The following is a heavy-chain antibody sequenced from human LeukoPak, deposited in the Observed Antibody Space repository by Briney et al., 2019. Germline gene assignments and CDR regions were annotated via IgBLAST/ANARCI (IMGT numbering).Heavy chain of an antibody. Sequence: GASVKVSCKASGSTFSRSAIQWVRQARGQGLEWIGWIVVGAGNTNYAQKFQERVTITRDMSTNTAYMELSNLRSEDTAIYFCALELLSGVFDPWGQGTLVTVSS. CDR1: GSTFSRSA. D-gene: IGHD2/OR15-2a*01. CDR2: IVVGAGNT. V-gene: IGHV1-58*02. CDR3: ALELLSGVFDP. J-gene: IGHJ5*02.